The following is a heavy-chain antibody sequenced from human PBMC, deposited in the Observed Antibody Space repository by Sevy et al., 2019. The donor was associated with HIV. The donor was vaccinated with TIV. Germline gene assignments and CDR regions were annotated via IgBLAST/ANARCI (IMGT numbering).Heavy chain of an antibody. V-gene: IGHV3-7*03. CDR1: GFTFSNYW. D-gene: IGHD2-2*01. J-gene: IGHJ6*02. CDR3: ARDCSSANCLWGMDV. CDR2: IKRDGSEK. Sequence: GGSLRLSCAASGFTFSNYWMSWVRQAPGKGLEWVANIKRDGSEKYYVASVKGLFTISRDNAKTSLYLQMNSLRVEDTDMYYCARDCSSANCLWGMDVWGQGTMVTVSS.